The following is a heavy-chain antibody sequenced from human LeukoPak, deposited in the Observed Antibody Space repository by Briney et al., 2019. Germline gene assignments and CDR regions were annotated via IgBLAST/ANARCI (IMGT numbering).Heavy chain of an antibody. Sequence: PSETLSLTCAVYGGSFSDYYWNWVRQPPGKGLEWIGEINHSGSPNYNPSLKSRVTISVDTSKNQFSLKLSSVTAADTAVYYCASSAAAAGGGYYYYGMDVWGQGTTVTVSS. V-gene: IGHV4-34*01. CDR1: GGSFSDYY. CDR3: ASSAAAAGGGYYYYGMDV. J-gene: IGHJ6*02. CDR2: INHSGSP. D-gene: IGHD6-13*01.